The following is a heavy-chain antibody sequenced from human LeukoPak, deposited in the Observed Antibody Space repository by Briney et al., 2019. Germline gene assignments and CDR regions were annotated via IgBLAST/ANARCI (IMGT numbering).Heavy chain of an antibody. V-gene: IGHV4-30-4*01. CDR2: IYYSGST. D-gene: IGHD6-13*01. CDR1: GGSISRGDYY. CDR3: ARELAPIAAAGDYYYYYGMDV. J-gene: IGHJ6*02. Sequence: PSETLSLTCTVSGGSISRGDYYWSWIRQPPGKGLEWIGYIYYSGSTYYNPSLKSRVTISIDTSKNQFSLKLSSVTAADTAVYYCARELAPIAAAGDYYYYYGMDVWGQGTTVTVSS.